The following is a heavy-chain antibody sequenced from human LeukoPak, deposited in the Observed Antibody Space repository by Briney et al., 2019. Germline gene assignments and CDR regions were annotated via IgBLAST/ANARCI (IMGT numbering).Heavy chain of an antibody. Sequence: GRSLRLSCAASGFTFSSYGMHWVRQAPGKGLEWVAVISYDGSNKYYADSVKGRFTISRDNSKNTLYLQMNSLRAEDTAVYYCARDRGLRRRDTAMSGYYFDYWGQGTLVTVSS. CDR1: GFTFSSYG. V-gene: IGHV3-30*03. CDR2: ISYDGSNK. J-gene: IGHJ4*02. D-gene: IGHD5-18*01. CDR3: ARDRGLRRRDTAMSGYYFDY.